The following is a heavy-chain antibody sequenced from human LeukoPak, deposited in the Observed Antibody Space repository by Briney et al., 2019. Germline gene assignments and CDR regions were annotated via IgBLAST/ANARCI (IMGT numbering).Heavy chain of an antibody. CDR1: GGTFSSYA. CDR3: ARGERKYDFWSPY. V-gene: IGHV1-69*13. D-gene: IGHD3-3*01. Sequence: SVKVSCKASGGTFSSYAISWVRQAPGQGLVWMGGIIPIFGTANYAQRFQGRVTITADESTSTAYMELSSLRSEDTAVYYCARGERKYDFWSPYWGQGTLVTVSS. CDR2: IIPIFGTA. J-gene: IGHJ4*02.